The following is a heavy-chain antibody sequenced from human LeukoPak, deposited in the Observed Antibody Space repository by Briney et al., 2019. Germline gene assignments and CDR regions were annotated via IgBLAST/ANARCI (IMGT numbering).Heavy chain of an antibody. CDR2: FDPEDGET. J-gene: IGHJ3*02. CDR1: GYTLTELS. Sequence: ASVKVSCKVSGYTLTELSMHWVRQAPGKGLEWMGGFDPEDGETIYAQKFQGRVTMTEDTSTDTAYMELSSLRSEDTAVYYCATTTTLLRFLEWLPEAAAFDIWGQGTMVTVSS. V-gene: IGHV1-24*01. D-gene: IGHD3-3*01. CDR3: ATTTTLLRFLEWLPEAAAFDI.